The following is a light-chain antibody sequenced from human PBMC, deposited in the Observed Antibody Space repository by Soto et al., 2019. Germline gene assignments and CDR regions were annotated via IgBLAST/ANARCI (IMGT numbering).Light chain of an antibody. CDR3: SSYANSTTFV. CDR2: EVN. Sequence: QSALTQPASVSGSPGQSITISCTGTSSDVGGYNYVSWYQQHPGKAPKLMIYEVNNRPSGISNRFSGSKSGNTASLTISGLQAEAEADYYCSSYANSTTFVFGTGTKVTVL. V-gene: IGLV2-14*01. CDR1: SSDVGGYNY. J-gene: IGLJ1*01.